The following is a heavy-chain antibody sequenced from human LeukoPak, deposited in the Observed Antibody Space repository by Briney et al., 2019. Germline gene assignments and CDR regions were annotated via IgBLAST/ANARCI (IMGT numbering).Heavy chain of an antibody. Sequence: SETLSLTCTVSGGSISYYYWSWIRQSPGKGLEWIGYIYYSGTTNYNPSLKSRVTISVDTSKNQCSLQLKSVTAADTAVYYCAREDPQTTVPEGMDVWGQGTTVTVSS. D-gene: IGHD4-17*01. CDR3: AREDPQTTVPEGMDV. CDR1: GGSISYYY. CDR2: IYYSGTT. V-gene: IGHV4-59*01. J-gene: IGHJ6*02.